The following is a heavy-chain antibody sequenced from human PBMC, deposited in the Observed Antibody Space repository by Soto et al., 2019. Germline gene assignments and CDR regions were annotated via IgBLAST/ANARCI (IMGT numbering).Heavy chain of an antibody. Sequence: GGSLRLSCAGSGFTFSSYSMSWVRQAPGKGLEWVSSISSSSTYISYADSVKGRFTISRDNAKNSLFLQVNSLRAEDTAMYYCARGAVAAAGIPTYYFDYWGQGTLVTVSS. V-gene: IGHV3-21*01. CDR3: ARGAVAAAGIPTYYFDY. CDR1: GFTFSSYS. CDR2: ISSSSTYI. D-gene: IGHD6-13*01. J-gene: IGHJ4*02.